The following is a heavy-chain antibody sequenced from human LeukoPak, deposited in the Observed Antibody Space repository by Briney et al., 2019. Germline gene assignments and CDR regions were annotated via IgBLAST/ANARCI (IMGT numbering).Heavy chain of an antibody. CDR2: IYYSGST. CDR1: GGSISSRSYY. CDR3: ARNALTNVADY. J-gene: IGHJ4*02. Sequence: SETLSLTCIVSGGSISSRSYYWGWIRQPPGQGLEWIGNIYYSGSTYYNPSLKSRVTISVDTSKNQLSLKLSSVTAADTAVYYCARNALTNVADYWGQGTLVTVSS. D-gene: IGHD3-9*01. V-gene: IGHV4-39*01.